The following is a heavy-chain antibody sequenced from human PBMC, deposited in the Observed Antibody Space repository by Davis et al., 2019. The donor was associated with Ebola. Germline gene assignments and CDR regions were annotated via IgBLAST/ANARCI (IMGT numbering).Heavy chain of an antibody. J-gene: IGHJ4*02. Sequence: ASVKVSCKASGYTFTGYYMHWVRQAPGQGLEWMGWINPNSGGTNYAQKFQGWVTTTRDTSISTAYMELSRLRSDDTAVYYCARGGYCTGGVCSYADYWGQGTLVTVSS. CDR3: ARGGYCTGGVCSYADY. CDR1: GYTFTGYY. V-gene: IGHV1-2*04. D-gene: IGHD2-8*02. CDR2: INPNSGGT.